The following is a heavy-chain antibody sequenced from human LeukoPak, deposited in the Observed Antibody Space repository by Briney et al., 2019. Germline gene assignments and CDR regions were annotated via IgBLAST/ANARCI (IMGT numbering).Heavy chain of an antibody. CDR2: INAYNGNT. Sequence: VASVKVSCKASGYTFTSYGISWVRQAPGQGLEWMGWINAYNGNTDYAQRVQGRVTMTTDTSTSTAYMELRSLRSDDTAVYYCARDRHIAAAVYYYYMDVWGKGTPVTVSS. CDR1: GYTFTSYG. V-gene: IGHV1-18*01. J-gene: IGHJ6*03. CDR3: ARDRHIAAAVYYYYMDV. D-gene: IGHD6-13*01.